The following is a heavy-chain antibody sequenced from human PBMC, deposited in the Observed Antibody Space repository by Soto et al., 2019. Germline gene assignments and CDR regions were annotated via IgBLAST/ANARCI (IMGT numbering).Heavy chain of an antibody. V-gene: IGHV1-69*13. D-gene: IGHD3-10*01. CDR3: ARGNMVRGVIKGYYYYGMDV. J-gene: IGHJ6*02. CDR1: GGTFSSYA. Sequence: GASVKVSCKASGGTFSSYAISWVRQAPGQGLEWMGGIIPIFGTANYAQKFQGRVTITADESTSTAYMELSSLRPEDTAVYYCARGNMVRGVIKGYYYYGMDVWGQGTTVTVSS. CDR2: IIPIFGTA.